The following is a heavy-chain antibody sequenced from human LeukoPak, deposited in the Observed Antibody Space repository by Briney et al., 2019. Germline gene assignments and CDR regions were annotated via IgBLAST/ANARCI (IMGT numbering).Heavy chain of an antibody. D-gene: IGHD4-17*01. CDR1: GGSFSGYY. J-gene: IGHJ4*02. Sequence: SETLSLTCTVSGGSFSGYYCTWIRQPPGKGLEWIGEINHSGSANYNPSLKSRVTIPLDTSKNQFSLKLSSVTAADTAVYYCARGQGTVTTHWGQGTLVTVSS. CDR3: ARGQGTVTTH. CDR2: INHSGSA. V-gene: IGHV4-34*01.